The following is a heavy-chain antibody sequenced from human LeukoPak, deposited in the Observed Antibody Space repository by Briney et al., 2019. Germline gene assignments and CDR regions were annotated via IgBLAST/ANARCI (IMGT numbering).Heavy chain of an antibody. CDR2: IYHSGST. Sequence: SETLSLTCAVSGYSISSGYYWGWIRQPPGKGLEWIGSIYHSGSTYYNPSLKSRVTISVDTSKNQFSLKLSSVTAADTAVYYCARLSGTRDCWGQGTLVTVSS. V-gene: IGHV4-38-2*01. CDR1: GYSISSGYY. D-gene: IGHD1-1*01. J-gene: IGHJ4*02. CDR3: ARLSGTRDC.